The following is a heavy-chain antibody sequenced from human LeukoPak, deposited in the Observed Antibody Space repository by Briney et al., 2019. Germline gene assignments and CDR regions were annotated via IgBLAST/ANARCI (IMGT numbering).Heavy chain of an antibody. CDR3: ATLRSDSSGWYYFDY. V-gene: IGHV3-23*01. CDR1: GFTFSNYA. J-gene: IGHJ4*02. D-gene: IGHD6-19*01. CDR2: ITGSGVDT. Sequence: PGGSLRLSCAASGFTFSNYAMSWVRQAPGKGLEWVAGITGSGVDTYYADSVKGRFTISRDNSNSTLYLQMNSLRTEDTAVYYWATLRSDSSGWYYFDYWGQGTLVTVSS.